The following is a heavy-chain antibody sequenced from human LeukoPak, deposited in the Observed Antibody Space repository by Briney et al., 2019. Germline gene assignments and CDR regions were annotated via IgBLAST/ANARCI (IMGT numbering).Heavy chain of an antibody. D-gene: IGHD3-16*02. Sequence: GASVKVSCKASGGTFSSCAISWVRQAPGQGLEWMGGIIPIFGTANYAQKFQGRVTITADESTSTAYMELSSLRSEDTAVYYCARDLDDYVWGSYRPFDYWGQGTLVTVSS. V-gene: IGHV1-69*13. CDR3: ARDLDDYVWGSYRPFDY. J-gene: IGHJ4*02. CDR2: IIPIFGTA. CDR1: GGTFSSCA.